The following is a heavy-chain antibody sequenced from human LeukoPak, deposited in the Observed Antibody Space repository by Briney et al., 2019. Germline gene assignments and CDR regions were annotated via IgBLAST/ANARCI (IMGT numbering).Heavy chain of an antibody. D-gene: IGHD6-13*01. CDR2: INHSGST. V-gene: IGHV4-34*01. Sequence: PSETLSLTCAVYGGSFSGYYWSWIRQPPGKGLEWIGEINHSGSTNYNPSLKSRVTISVDTSKNQFSLKLSSVTAADTAVYYCAREEREEQLVRGFDYWGQGTLVTVSS. J-gene: IGHJ4*02. CDR3: AREEREEQLVRGFDY. CDR1: GGSFSGYY.